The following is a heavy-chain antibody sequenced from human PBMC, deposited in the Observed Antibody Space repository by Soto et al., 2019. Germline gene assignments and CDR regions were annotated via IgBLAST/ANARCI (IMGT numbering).Heavy chain of an antibody. J-gene: IGHJ3*02. Sequence: GGSPRLSCVASGLNFSGHWLSWVRQDPGKGLEWVGEIKHDGSEKYYVDSVKGGFTISRDNANNYLFLQRHGPGADATAVYYCARAHTYYDSLTSYYPDAFDIWGQGTMVTVSS. CDR2: IKHDGSEK. CDR3: ARAHTYYDSLTSYYPDAFDI. CDR1: GLNFSGHW. D-gene: IGHD3-9*01. V-gene: IGHV3-7*01.